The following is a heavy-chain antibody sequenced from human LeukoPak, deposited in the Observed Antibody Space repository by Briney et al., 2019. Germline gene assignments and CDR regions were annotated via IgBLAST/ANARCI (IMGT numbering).Heavy chain of an antibody. V-gene: IGHV1-69*01. CDR3: ARLIHGTNWFDP. CDR2: IIPIFDTA. CDR1: GGTFSSYA. D-gene: IGHD2-8*01. Sequence: SVKVSCKASGGTFSSYAISWVRQAPGQGLEWMGGIIPIFDTANYAQKFQGRVTITADESTSTAYMELSSLRSEDTAVYYCARLIHGTNWFDPWGQGTLVTVSS. J-gene: IGHJ5*02.